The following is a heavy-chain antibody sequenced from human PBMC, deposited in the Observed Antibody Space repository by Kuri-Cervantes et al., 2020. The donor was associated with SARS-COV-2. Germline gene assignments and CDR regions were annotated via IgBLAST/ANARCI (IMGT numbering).Heavy chain of an antibody. CDR1: GFTFSSYS. CDR2: ISSSSYI. D-gene: IGHD3-22*01. CDR3: ARYSYYDGAGYRQDAFDM. Sequence: GGSLRLSCAASGFTFSSYSMNWVRQAPGKGLEWVSSISSSSYIYYADSVKGRFTISRDNAKNSLYLQMNSLRAEDTAVYYCARYSYYDGAGYRQDAFDMWGQGTMVTVSS. J-gene: IGHJ3*02. V-gene: IGHV3-21*01.